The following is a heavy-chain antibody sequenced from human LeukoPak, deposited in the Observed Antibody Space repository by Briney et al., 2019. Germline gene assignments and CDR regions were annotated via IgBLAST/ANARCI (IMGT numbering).Heavy chain of an antibody. J-gene: IGHJ4*02. D-gene: IGHD2-15*01. V-gene: IGHV4-59*01. CDR3: ATRSTGVAATFDC. Sequence: SETLSLTCSVSGGSISSYYWSWIRQPPGKGLEWIGYISYSGNTNYNPSLKSRVTISVDTSKNQFSLKLSSVTAAHTAVYYCATRSTGVAATFDCWGQGALVTVSS. CDR1: GGSISSYY. CDR2: ISYSGNT.